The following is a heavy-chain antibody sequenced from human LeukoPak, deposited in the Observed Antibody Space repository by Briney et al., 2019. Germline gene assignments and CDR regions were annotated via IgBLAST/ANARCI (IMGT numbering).Heavy chain of an antibody. CDR3: AKGEQRGYSGYDWVDY. CDR2: ISGSGGST. D-gene: IGHD5-12*01. J-gene: IGHJ4*02. CDR1: GFTSSSYA. V-gene: IGHV3-23*01. Sequence: GGSLRLSCAASGFTSSSYAMSWVRQAPGKGLEWVSAISGSGGSTYYADSVKGRFTISRDNSKNTLYLQMNSLRAEDTAVYYCAKGEQRGYSGYDWVDYWGQGTLVTVSS.